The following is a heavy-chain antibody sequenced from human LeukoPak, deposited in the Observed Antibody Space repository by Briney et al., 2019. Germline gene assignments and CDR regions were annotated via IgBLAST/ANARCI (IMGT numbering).Heavy chain of an antibody. CDR1: GFTFSSYA. V-gene: IGHV3-30-3*01. J-gene: IGHJ4*02. Sequence: GGSLRLSCAASGFTFSSYAMHWVRQAPGKGLEWVAVISYDGSNKYYADSVKGRFTISRDNSKNTLYLQMNSLRAEDTAVYYCASQSGGWDRLPAYFDYWGQGTLVTVSS. CDR2: ISYDGSNK. D-gene: IGHD6-19*01. CDR3: ASQSGGWDRLPAYFDY.